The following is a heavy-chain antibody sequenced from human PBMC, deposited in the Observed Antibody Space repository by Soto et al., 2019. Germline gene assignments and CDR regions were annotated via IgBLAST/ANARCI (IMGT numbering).Heavy chain of an antibody. J-gene: IGHJ5*02. CDR3: ARGLQDNWNYDWFAP. V-gene: IGHV4-30-2*01. CDR2: IYHSGST. CDR1: GGSFSGYS. Sequence: TLSLTCAVYGGSFSGYSWSWIRQPPGKGLEWIGYIYHSGSTYYNPSLKSRVTISVDRSKNQFSLKLSSVTAADTAVYYCARGLQDNWNYDWFAPWGQGTLVTVSS. D-gene: IGHD1-7*01.